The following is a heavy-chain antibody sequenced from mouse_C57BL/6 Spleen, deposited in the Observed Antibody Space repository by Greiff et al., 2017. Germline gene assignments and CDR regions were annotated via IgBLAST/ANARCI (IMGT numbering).Heavy chain of an antibody. D-gene: IGHD2-3*01. CDR1: GFTFSSYA. Sequence: EVKLMESGGGLVKPGGSLKLSCAASGFTFSSYAMSWVRQTPEKRLEWVATISDGGSYTYYPDNVKGRFTISRDNAKNNLYLQMSHLKSEDTAMYYCAREGSIMTTRDYAMDYWGQGTSVTVSS. CDR2: ISDGGSYT. J-gene: IGHJ4*01. CDR3: AREGSIMTTRDYAMDY. V-gene: IGHV5-4*01.